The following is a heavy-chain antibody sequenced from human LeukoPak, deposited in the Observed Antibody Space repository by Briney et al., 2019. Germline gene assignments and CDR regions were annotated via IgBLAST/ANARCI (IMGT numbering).Heavy chain of an antibody. CDR1: GGTFSSYA. D-gene: IGHD4-17*01. J-gene: IGHJ4*02. V-gene: IGHV1-69*06. Sequence: ASVKVSCKASGGTFSSYAISWVRQAPGQGLECMGGIIPIFGTANYAQKFRGRVTITADKSTSTAYMELSSLRSEDTAVYYCARDGDYASFDYWGQGTLVTVSS. CDR3: ARDGDYASFDY. CDR2: IIPIFGTA.